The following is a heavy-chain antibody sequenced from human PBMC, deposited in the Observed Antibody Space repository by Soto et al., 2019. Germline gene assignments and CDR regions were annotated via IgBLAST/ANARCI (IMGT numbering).Heavy chain of an antibody. Sequence: PGGSLRLSCAASGFTFSSYSMNWVRQAPGKGLEWVSSISSSSSYIYYADSVKGRFTISRDNAKNSLYLQMNSLRAEDTAVYYCASSRSSDYYGSEYWFDPWGQGTLVTVSS. J-gene: IGHJ5*02. CDR1: GFTFSSYS. D-gene: IGHD3-10*01. CDR3: ASSRSSDYYGSEYWFDP. V-gene: IGHV3-21*01. CDR2: ISSSSSYI.